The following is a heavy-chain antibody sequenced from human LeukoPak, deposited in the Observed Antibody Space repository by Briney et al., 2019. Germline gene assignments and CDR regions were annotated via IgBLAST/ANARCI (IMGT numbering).Heavy chain of an antibody. CDR1: GYTFTSYY. CDR3: ARDTKLPGIYSWFDP. D-gene: IGHD2-15*01. CDR2: INPSGGST. V-gene: IGHV1-46*01. J-gene: IGHJ5*02. Sequence: ASVKVSCKASGYTFTSYYMHWVRQAPGQGLEWMGIINPSGGSTSYAQKFQGRVTMTRDMSTSTVYMELSSLRSEDTAVYYCARDTKLPGIYSWFDPWGQGTLVTVSS.